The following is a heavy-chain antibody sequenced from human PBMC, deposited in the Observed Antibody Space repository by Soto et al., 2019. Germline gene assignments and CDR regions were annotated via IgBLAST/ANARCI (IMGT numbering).Heavy chain of an antibody. Sequence: SVKVFCKASGGTFSSYTISWVRQAPGQGLEWMGRIIPILGIANYAQKFQGRVTITADKSTSTAYMELSSLRSEDTAVYYCAFWNNWNDPNWFDPWGQGTLVAVSS. D-gene: IGHD1-20*01. J-gene: IGHJ5*02. CDR3: AFWNNWNDPNWFDP. V-gene: IGHV1-69*02. CDR2: IIPILGIA. CDR1: GGTFSSYT.